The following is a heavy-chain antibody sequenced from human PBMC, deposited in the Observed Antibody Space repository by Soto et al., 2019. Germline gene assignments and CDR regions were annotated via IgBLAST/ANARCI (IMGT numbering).Heavy chain of an antibody. Sequence: QVQLVESGGGVVQPGRSLRLSCGASGFTFSSYAMLWVRQDPGKGLEWVALISYDGSDKYYEDSVKGRFTISRDNSKNTIYLQMNSLRAEDTAVYYCATEGGQWQADYWGQGTLVTVSS. CDR1: GFTFSSYA. V-gene: IGHV3-30-3*01. J-gene: IGHJ4*02. CDR2: ISYDGSDK. CDR3: ATEGGQWQADY. D-gene: IGHD6-19*01.